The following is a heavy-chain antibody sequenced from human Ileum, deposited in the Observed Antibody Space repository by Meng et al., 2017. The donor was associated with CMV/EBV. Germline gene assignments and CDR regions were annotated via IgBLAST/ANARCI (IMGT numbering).Heavy chain of an antibody. D-gene: IGHD2/OR15-2a*01. J-gene: IGHJ3*02. V-gene: IGHV3-48*04. Sequence: ESLKISCAASGFTFSSYSMNWVRQAPGKGLEWLSYISRNNDAIYYAGSVKGRFTISRDNTKNSLYLQMNSLRAEDTAVYYCAKYDYNTRGGAFDIWGQGTMVTVSS. CDR2: ISRNNDAI. CDR3: AKYDYNTRGGAFDI. CDR1: GFTFSSYS.